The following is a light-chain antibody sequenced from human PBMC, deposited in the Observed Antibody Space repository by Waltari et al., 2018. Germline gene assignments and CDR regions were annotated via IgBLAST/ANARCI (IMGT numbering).Light chain of an antibody. CDR3: LQAPIT. CDR2: KVS. J-gene: IGKJ3*01. V-gene: IGKV2-30*01. CDR1: QSLENTDGNTY. Sequence: DVMLTQSPLFLPVTLGQPASISCRSTQSLENTDGNTYLDWFLQRPGQSPSRLIYKVSDRDSGVPDRFSGSGSGTNLTLKISRVEAEDVGVYYCLQAPITFCPGTRVDIK.